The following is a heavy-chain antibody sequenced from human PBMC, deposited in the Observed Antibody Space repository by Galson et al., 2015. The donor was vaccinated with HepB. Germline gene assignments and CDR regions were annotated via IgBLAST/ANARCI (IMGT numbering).Heavy chain of an antibody. J-gene: IGHJ4*02. V-gene: IGHV3-7*01. D-gene: IGHD4-17*01. CDR1: GFTFHNYW. CDR2: MKQDGGEK. Sequence: SLRLSCAASGFTFHNYWMNWVRHTPGKGLDRVASMKQDGGEKHYLDAVRGRFTISGDAATNSLLLQMNSLRAEDTAVYHCYDGHYSGRWGRGTQVTVSS. CDR3: YDGHYSGR.